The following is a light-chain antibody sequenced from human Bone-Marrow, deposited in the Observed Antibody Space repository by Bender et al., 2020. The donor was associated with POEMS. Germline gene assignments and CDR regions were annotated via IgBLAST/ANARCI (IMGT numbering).Light chain of an antibody. CDR2: SSH. V-gene: IGLV1-44*01. Sequence: QSVLTQPPSASGTPGQRVTISCSGGSSNIGAHAVNWYQHLPGTAPKLLIYSSHRRPSEVPDRFSGSRSGTSASLAISGLQSEDEADYYCASYTSTSTLVFGGGTKLTVL. CDR1: SSNIGAHA. J-gene: IGLJ2*01. CDR3: ASYTSTSTLV.